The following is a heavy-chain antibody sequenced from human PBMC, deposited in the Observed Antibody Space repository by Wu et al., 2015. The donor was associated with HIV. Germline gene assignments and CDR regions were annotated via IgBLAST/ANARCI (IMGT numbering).Heavy chain of an antibody. CDR3: ARESNYDILTEDIAQIGGMDV. Sequence: QVQLVQSGAEVKKPGSSVKVSCKASGGTFSSYAISWVRQAPGQGLEWMGGIIPIFGTANYAQKFQGRVTITTDESTSTAYMELSSLRSEDTAVYYCARESNYDILTEDIAQIGGMDVWGQGTTVTVSS. V-gene: IGHV1-69*05. D-gene: IGHD3-9*01. J-gene: IGHJ6*02. CDR1: GGTFSSYA. CDR2: IIPIFGTA.